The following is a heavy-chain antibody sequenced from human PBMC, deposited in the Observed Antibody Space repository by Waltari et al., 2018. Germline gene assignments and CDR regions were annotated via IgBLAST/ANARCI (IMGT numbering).Heavy chain of an antibody. CDR3: ARGRRLLWFGELFDY. D-gene: IGHD3-10*01. CDR2: IYYSGST. J-gene: IGHJ4*02. V-gene: IGHV4-39*01. CDR1: GGSISSSSYY. Sequence: QLQLQESGPGLVKPSETLSLTCTVSGGSISSSSYYWGWIRQPPGKGLEWIGSIYYSGSTYYNPSLKSRVTISVDTSKNQFSLKLSSVTAADTAVYYCARGRRLLWFGELFDYWGQGTLVTVSS.